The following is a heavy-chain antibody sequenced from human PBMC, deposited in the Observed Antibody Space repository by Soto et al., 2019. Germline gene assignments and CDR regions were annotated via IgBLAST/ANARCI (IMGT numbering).Heavy chain of an antibody. CDR3: ASVAEDIVVVPAAMSYYYYGMDV. J-gene: IGHJ6*02. D-gene: IGHD2-2*01. V-gene: IGHV1-69*01. CDR2: IIPIFGTA. CDR1: GGTFSSYA. Sequence: QVQLVQSGAEVKKPGSSVKVSCKASGGTFSSYAISWVRQAPGQGLEWMGGIIPIFGTANYAQKFRGRVTITEAESTSTAYMELSSLRSEDTAVYYCASVAEDIVVVPAAMSYYYYGMDVWGQGTTVTVSS.